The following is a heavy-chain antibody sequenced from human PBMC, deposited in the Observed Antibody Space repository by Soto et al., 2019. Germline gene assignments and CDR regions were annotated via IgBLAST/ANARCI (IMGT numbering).Heavy chain of an antibody. CDR2: IWGDGSDK. CDR1: GFTFSLYA. D-gene: IGHD5-18*01. Sequence: GGSLRLSCAASGFTFSLYAIHWVRQAPGKGLEWVAAIWGDGSDKQYADSVKGRFTVSRDNSKNTLYLQLNSLRAEDTAVYYCANSGYTYGPSEDYWGQGTLVTVSS. V-gene: IGHV3-33*06. J-gene: IGHJ4*02. CDR3: ANSGYTYGPSEDY.